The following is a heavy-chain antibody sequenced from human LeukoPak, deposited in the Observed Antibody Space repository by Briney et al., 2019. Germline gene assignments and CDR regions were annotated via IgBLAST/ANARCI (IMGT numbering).Heavy chain of an antibody. D-gene: IGHD2-2*01. CDR2: IKSKTDGGIT. J-gene: IGHJ6*04. CDR3: TTVVPAMDV. V-gene: IGHV3-15*01. CDR1: GFTFSNAW. Sequence: GGSLRLSCAASGFTFSNAWMSWVRQAPGKGLEWVGRIKSKTDGGITDYAAPVKGRFTISRDDSKNTLYLQMNSLITEDTAVYYCTTVVPAMDVWGKGTTVTVSS.